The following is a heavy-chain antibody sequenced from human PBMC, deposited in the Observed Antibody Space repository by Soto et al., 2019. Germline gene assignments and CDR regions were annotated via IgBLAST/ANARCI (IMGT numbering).Heavy chain of an antibody. CDR1: GFTFSSYS. CDR3: ARTNMVRGVIIPNWFDP. Sequence: GGSLRLSCAASGFTFSSYSMNWVRQAPGKGLEWVSSISSSSSYIYYADSVKGRFTISRDNAKNSLYLQMNSLRAEDTAVYYCARTNMVRGVIIPNWFDPWGQGTLVTVSS. D-gene: IGHD3-10*01. CDR2: ISSSSSYI. V-gene: IGHV3-21*01. J-gene: IGHJ5*02.